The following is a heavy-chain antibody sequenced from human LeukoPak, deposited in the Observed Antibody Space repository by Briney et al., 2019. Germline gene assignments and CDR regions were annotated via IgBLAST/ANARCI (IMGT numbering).Heavy chain of an antibody. V-gene: IGHV5-51*01. CDR3: ARQYGRPFDY. CDR1: GYTFSSYW. D-gene: IGHD4-17*01. Sequence: GESLKISCKGSGYTFSSYWIGWVRQMPGKGLEWMGIIYPGDSDTRYSPSFQGQVTISADKSINTAYLQWSSLKATDTGIYYCARQYGRPFDYWGQGTLVTVSS. J-gene: IGHJ4*02. CDR2: IYPGDSDT.